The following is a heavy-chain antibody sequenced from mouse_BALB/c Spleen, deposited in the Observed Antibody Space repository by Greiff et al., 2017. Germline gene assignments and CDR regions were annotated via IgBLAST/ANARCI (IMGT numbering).Heavy chain of an antibody. D-gene: IGHD1-3*01. CDR1: GFTFTDYY. V-gene: IGHV7-3*02. J-gene: IGHJ3*01. CDR2: IRNKANGYTT. Sequence: EVKLVESGGGLVQPGGSLRLSCATSGFTFTDYYMSWVRQPPGKALEWLGFIRNKANGYTTEYSASVKGRFTISRDNSQSILYLQMNTLRAEDSANDYCARDSPCKYNGSGVAYWGQGTLVTVSA. CDR3: ARDSPCKYNGSGVAY.